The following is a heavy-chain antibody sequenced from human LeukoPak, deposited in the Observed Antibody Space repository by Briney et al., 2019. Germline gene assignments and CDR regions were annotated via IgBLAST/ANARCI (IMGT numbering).Heavy chain of an antibody. CDR3: ARDMVRGVIGDAFDI. CDR2: ISSSSSYI. Sequence: GGSLRLSCAASGFTFSSYSMNWVRQAPGKGLEWVSSISSSSSYIYYADSVKGRFTISRDNAKNSLYLQMNSLRAEDTAVYYCARDMVRGVIGDAFDIWGQGTMVTVSS. CDR1: GFTFSSYS. V-gene: IGHV3-21*01. D-gene: IGHD3-10*01. J-gene: IGHJ3*02.